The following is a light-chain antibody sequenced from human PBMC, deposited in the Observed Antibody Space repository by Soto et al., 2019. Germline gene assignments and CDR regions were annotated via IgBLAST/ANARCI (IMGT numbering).Light chain of an antibody. J-gene: IGKJ3*01. CDR2: AAS. V-gene: IGKV1-27*01. CDR3: QKYSSVPV. CDR1: QDIRNF. Sequence: DIQMTQSPTSLSASVGDRVTITCRASQDIRNFVAWYQQKPGKAPKLLMYAASTLQSGVPSRFSGSGSGTDFTLTINSLQPEDVATYSCQKYSSVPVFGTGTKVEIK.